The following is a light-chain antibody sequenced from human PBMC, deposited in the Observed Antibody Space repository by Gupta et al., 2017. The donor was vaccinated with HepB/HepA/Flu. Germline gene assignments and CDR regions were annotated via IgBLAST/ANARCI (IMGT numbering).Light chain of an antibody. CDR1: QSVLYSFNNKNY. CDR3: QQDNSVIQT. Sequence: DIVMTQSPDSLAVSLGGRATINCKSIQSVLYSFNNKNYIAWYQQKPGQPPKFLFYVAFTRDSGVPDGFSGSGYVIDFTLTISSLHAEDVAVYYCQQDNSVIQTFGQGTXVEIK. V-gene: IGKV4-1*01. J-gene: IGKJ1*01. CDR2: VAF.